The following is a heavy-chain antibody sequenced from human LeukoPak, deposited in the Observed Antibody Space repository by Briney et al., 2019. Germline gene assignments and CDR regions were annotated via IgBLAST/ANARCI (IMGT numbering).Heavy chain of an antibody. J-gene: IGHJ5*02. CDR2: IIPIFGTA. CDR3: ARAWNYRNWFDP. Sequence: SVKVSCKASGGTFSSYAISWVRQAPEQGLKWMGGIIPIFGTANYAQKFQGRVTITADESTSTAYMELSSLRSEDTAVYYCARAWNYRNWFDPWGQGTLVTVSS. V-gene: IGHV1-69*13. D-gene: IGHD1-7*01. CDR1: GGTFSSYA.